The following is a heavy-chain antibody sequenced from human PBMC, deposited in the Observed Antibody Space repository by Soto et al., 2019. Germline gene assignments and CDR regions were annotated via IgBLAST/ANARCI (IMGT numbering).Heavy chain of an antibody. CDR2: IDYSGRT. CDR1: GASITSRNYF. Sequence: PSETLSLTCTVSGASITSRNYFWGWIRQPPGKGLQWIGTIDYSGRTYFNPALKSRVTISVDTSKNQFSLKLSSVTAADTAVYYCARGWLFLTMIGWFDPWGQGTLVTVSS. J-gene: IGHJ5*02. CDR3: ARGWLFLTMIGWFDP. V-gene: IGHV4-39*07. D-gene: IGHD3-22*01.